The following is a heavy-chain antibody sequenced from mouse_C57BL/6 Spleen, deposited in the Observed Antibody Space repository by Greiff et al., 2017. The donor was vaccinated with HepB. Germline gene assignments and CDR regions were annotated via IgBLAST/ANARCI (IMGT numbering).Heavy chain of an antibody. V-gene: IGHV6-6*01. D-gene: IGHD3-2*02. CDR2: IRNKANNHAT. J-gene: IGHJ2*01. CDR3: TQGQGSGYGY. CDR1: GFTFSDAW. Sequence: EVMLVESGGGLVQPGGSMKLSCAASGFTFSDAWMDWVRQSPEKGLEWVAEIRNKANNHATYYAESVKGRFTISRDDSKSSVYLQMNSLRAEDTGIYYCTQGQGSGYGYWGQGTTLTVSS.